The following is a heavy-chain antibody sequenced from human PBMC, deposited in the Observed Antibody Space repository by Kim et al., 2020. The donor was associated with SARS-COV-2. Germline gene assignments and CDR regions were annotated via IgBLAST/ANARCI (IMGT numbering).Heavy chain of an antibody. CDR2: INHSGST. Sequence: SETLSLTCAVYGGSFSGYYWSWIRQPPGKGLEWIGEINHSGSTNYKPSLKSRVTISVDTSKNQFSLKLSSVTAADTAVYYCARGSPHHFGVVIYYYYGMDVWGQGTTVTVSS. CDR3: ARGSPHHFGVVIYYYYGMDV. D-gene: IGHD3-3*01. V-gene: IGHV4-34*01. CDR1: GGSFSGYY. J-gene: IGHJ6*02.